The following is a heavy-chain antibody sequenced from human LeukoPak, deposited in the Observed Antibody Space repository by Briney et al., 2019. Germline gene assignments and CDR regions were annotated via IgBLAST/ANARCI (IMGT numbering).Heavy chain of an antibody. CDR2: ISSSSSYI. Sequence: GGSLRLSCAASGFTFSHFAMTWVRQAPGMGLEWVSSISSSSSYIYYADSVKGRFTISRDNSKNTLYLQMNSLRAEDTAVYYCAKVASSWYPGRVDYWGRGTLVTVSS. CDR1: GFTFSHFA. CDR3: AKVASSWYPGRVDY. J-gene: IGHJ4*02. D-gene: IGHD6-13*01. V-gene: IGHV3-23*01.